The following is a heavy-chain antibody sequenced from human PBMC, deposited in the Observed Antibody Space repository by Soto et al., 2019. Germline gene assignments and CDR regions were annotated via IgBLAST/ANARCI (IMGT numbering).Heavy chain of an antibody. Sequence: PSETLSLTCTVSGGSISSYYWSWIRQPPGKGLEWIGYIYYSGSTNYNPSLRSRVTISVDTSKNQFSLKLSSVTAADTAVYYCARWAPDAFHIWGQGTLVTVSS. CDR2: IYYSGST. CDR1: GGSISSYY. CDR3: ARWAPDAFHI. J-gene: IGHJ3*02. V-gene: IGHV4-59*01.